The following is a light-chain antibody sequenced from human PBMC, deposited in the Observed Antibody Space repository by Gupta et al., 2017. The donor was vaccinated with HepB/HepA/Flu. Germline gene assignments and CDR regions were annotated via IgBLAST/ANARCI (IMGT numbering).Light chain of an antibody. J-gene: IGKJ2*04. V-gene: IGKV3-11*01. CDR2: DAT. CDR3: QQRSNWPRGS. CDR1: QSISNF. Sequence: EIVLTQSPATLSLSPGERATLSCRASQSISNFLAWYQHKPGQAPRLLIYDATNRATGIPARFSGSGCGTDLTLTISSLEPEDFAGYYCQQRSNWPRGSFGQGTKLEIK.